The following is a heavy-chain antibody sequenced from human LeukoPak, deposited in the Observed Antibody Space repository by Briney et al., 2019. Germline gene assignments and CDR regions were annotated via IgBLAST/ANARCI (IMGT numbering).Heavy chain of an antibody. CDR1: GFTFRSYW. Sequence: GGSLRLSCAASGFTFRSYWMSWVRQAPGKGLEWVAIIDQDGSAQYFVDSVKGRFTISRDNAKNSLYLQMNSLKPEDTAVYYCARVAEAAAFDSWGQGTLVTVS. CDR3: ARVAEAAAFDS. V-gene: IGHV3-7*01. J-gene: IGHJ4*02. CDR2: IDQDGSAQ. D-gene: IGHD6-13*01.